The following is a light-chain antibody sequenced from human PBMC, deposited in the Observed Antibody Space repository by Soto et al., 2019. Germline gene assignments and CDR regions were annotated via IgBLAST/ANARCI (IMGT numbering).Light chain of an antibody. V-gene: IGLV2-14*01. Sequence: QSALTQPASVSGSPGQSITISCTGTSSDVGAYNYVSWYQQHPGKAPKLMIFDVSSRPSGVSNRFSASKSGNTASLTISGLQAEDEADYYCSSYTSSSTVVFGGGTKLT. CDR3: SSYTSSSTVV. J-gene: IGLJ2*01. CDR2: DVS. CDR1: SSDVGAYNY.